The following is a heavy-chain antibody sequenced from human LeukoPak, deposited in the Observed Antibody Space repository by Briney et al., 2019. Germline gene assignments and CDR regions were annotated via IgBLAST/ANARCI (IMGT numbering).Heavy chain of an antibody. J-gene: IGHJ4*02. CDR3: AKGSYYYDSSGYYPFDY. CDR2: ISGSGGST. CDR1: GFTFSSYA. D-gene: IGHD3-22*01. Sequence: GGSLRLSCAASGFTFSSYAMSWVRQAPGKGLEWVSAISGSGGSTYYADSVKGRFTISRDNSKNTPYLQMNSLRAEDTAVYYCAKGSYYYDSSGYYPFDYWGQGTLVTVSS. V-gene: IGHV3-23*01.